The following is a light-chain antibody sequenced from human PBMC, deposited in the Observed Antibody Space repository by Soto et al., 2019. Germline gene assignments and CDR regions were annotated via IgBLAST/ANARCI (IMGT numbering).Light chain of an antibody. CDR1: QSVSSN. CDR3: QQRSNWPIT. J-gene: IGKJ5*01. V-gene: IGKV3-11*01. Sequence: EIVLTQSPGTLSLSPGERATLSCRASQSVSSNLAWYQQKPGQAPRLLIYGASTRATGIPARFRGSGSGTDFTLTINNLEPEDFAVYYCQQRSNWPITFGQGTRLEIK. CDR2: GAS.